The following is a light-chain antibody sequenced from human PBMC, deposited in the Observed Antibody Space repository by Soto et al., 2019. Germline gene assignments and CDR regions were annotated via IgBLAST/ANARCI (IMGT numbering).Light chain of an antibody. CDR1: QDISNY. CDR2: DAS. Sequence: DIQMNQSPSYLSASGGDRVTITCQASQDISNYLNWYQQKPGKDPKLRIYDASNLETGVPSRFSRTGSGTYFTFTISSLQPEDSATYDWQLDDNLPQYAFGQGTKLEI. V-gene: IGKV1-33*01. J-gene: IGKJ2*01. CDR3: QLDDNLPQYA.